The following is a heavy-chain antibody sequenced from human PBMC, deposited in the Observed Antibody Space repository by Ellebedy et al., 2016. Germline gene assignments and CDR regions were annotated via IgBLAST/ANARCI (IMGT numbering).Heavy chain of an antibody. Sequence: GESLKISXAASGFTVSSNYMSWVRQAPGKGLEWVSVIYSGGSTYYADSVKGRFTISRDNSKNTLYLQMNSLRAEDTAVYYCAKAVGYCSGGSCYSPDDAFDIWGQGTMVTVSS. V-gene: IGHV3-53*01. D-gene: IGHD2-15*01. CDR3: AKAVGYCSGGSCYSPDDAFDI. CDR1: GFTVSSNY. CDR2: IYSGGST. J-gene: IGHJ3*02.